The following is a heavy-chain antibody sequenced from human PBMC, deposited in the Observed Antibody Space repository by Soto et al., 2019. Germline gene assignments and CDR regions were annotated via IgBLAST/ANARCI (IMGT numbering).Heavy chain of an antibody. CDR3: AREGNLGRWLQPLDF. V-gene: IGHV4-59*01. CDR2: IYFRGTT. D-gene: IGHD5-12*01. Sequence: SEPLSLTCTVAGGSSSSYYWSWIRQPQGKGLEWIGYIYFRGTTKYSPSLKSRVTMSVDTSKNHFSLRLISVTAADTAIYFCAREGNLGRWLQPLDFWGQGTLVTVSS. CDR1: GGSSSSYY. J-gene: IGHJ4*02.